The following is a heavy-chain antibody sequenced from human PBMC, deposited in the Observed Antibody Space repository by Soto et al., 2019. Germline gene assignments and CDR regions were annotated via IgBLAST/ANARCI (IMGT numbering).Heavy chain of an antibody. J-gene: IGHJ4*02. D-gene: IGHD6-19*01. CDR3: AHSVVAGLGYYFDY. V-gene: IGHV2-5*02. CDR2: IFWDDDK. CDR1: GFSLSSTRVA. Sequence: QITLKESGPTLVKPTQTLTLTCTFSGFSLSSTRVAVGWIRQPPGKALEWLALIFWDDDKRYSPFLKTRLTISKDTPKNQVVLTMTNMDPVDTATYFCAHSVVAGLGYYFDYWGRGTLGTLSS.